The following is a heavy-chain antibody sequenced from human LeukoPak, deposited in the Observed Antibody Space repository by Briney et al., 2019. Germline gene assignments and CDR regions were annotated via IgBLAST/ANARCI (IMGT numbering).Heavy chain of an antibody. D-gene: IGHD6-19*01. CDR2: ISSSDNSI. V-gene: IGHV3-48*01. Sequence: GGSLRLSCAASGFTLSNYNMNWVRQAPGKGLEWVSYISSSDNSIYYADSVGGRFTISRDNAKNSLYLQMNSLRAEDTAVYYCVSALVAGTTYWGQGTLVTVSS. CDR3: VSALVAGTTY. J-gene: IGHJ4*02. CDR1: GFTLSNYN.